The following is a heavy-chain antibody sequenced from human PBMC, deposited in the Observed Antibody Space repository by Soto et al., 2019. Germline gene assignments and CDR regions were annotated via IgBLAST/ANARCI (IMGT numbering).Heavy chain of an antibody. CDR1: GFTFSSYW. CDR2: INSDGSST. CDR3: ARVTSMVRGVAAYYYYYYGMDV. J-gene: IGHJ6*02. D-gene: IGHD3-10*01. Sequence: HPGGSLRLSCAASGFTFSSYWMHWVRQAPGKGLVWVSRINSDGSSTSYADSVKGRFTISRDNAKNTLYLQMNSLRAEDTAVYYCARVTSMVRGVAAYYYYYYGMDVWGQGTTVTVSS. V-gene: IGHV3-74*01.